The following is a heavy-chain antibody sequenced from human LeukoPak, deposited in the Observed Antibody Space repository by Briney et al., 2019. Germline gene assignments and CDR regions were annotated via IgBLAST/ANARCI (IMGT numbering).Heavy chain of an antibody. J-gene: IGHJ3*01. V-gene: IGHV3-72*01. CDR3: PRDGRASAATAFDF. D-gene: IGHD2-15*01. CDR1: GFTISDYI. Sequence: PGGSLRLSCEASGFTISDYILDWVRQAPGKGLEWVGRIRRKRQSYSTEYAASVKGRFTISRDDSKNSLFLDMNGVKTEDTAVYHCPRDGRASAATAFDFWGQATMVTVSS. CDR2: IRRKRQSYST.